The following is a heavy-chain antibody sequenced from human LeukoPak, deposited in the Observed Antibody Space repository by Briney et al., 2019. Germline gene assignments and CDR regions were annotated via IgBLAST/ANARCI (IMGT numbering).Heavy chain of an antibody. CDR3: ARDTFQPGLIDS. Sequence: PGGSLRLSCAASGFTFSRYAMNCVRQAPGKGLEWVSYINTDSSDIHYADSVKGRFTISRDNARNTLYLQLSTLRAEDSGVYYCARDTFQPGLIDSWGQGTLVTVSS. CDR2: INTDSSDI. V-gene: IGHV3-21*05. D-gene: IGHD2-2*01. J-gene: IGHJ4*02. CDR1: GFTFSRYA.